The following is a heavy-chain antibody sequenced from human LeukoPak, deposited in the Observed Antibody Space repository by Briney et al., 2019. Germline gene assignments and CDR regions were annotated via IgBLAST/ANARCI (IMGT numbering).Heavy chain of an antibody. CDR1: DDSISSSSYY. CDR3: ARQQSDTSLFDP. Sequence: SETLSLTCTASDDSISSSSYYWGWIRQPPGKGLEWIGSIYYSGRTFYNPSLKSRVTISVDTSKRLFSLNLSSVTAADTGVYFCARQQSDTSLFDPWGQGTLVTVSS. CDR2: IYYSGRT. D-gene: IGHD2-21*02. V-gene: IGHV4-39*01. J-gene: IGHJ5*02.